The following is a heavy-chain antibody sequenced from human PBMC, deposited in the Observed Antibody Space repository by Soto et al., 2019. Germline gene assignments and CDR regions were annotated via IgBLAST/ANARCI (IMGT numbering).Heavy chain of an antibody. Sequence: KPSETLSLTCTVSGGSISSGDYYWSWIRQPPGKGLEWIGYIYYSGSTYYNPSLKSRVTISVDTSKNQFSLKLSSVTAADTAVYYCARCRVYYYYGMDVWGQGTTVTVSS. J-gene: IGHJ6*02. CDR3: ARCRVYYYYGMDV. CDR2: IYYSGST. CDR1: GGSISSGDYY. D-gene: IGHD2-15*01. V-gene: IGHV4-30-4*01.